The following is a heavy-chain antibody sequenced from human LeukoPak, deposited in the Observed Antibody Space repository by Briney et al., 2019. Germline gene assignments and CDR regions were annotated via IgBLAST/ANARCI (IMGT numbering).Heavy chain of an antibody. CDR2: IKGDGSHT. CDR3: VRDWDHFDFDS. CDR1: GFTFINYW. Sequence: GGSLLLSCAASGFTFINYWMHWVRQAPGKGLVWVSRIKGDGSHTIYADSVKGRFTISRDNAKNTLYLQMKSLRAEDTAVYYCVRDWDHFDFDSWGLGTLVTVSS. D-gene: IGHD3-9*01. V-gene: IGHV3-74*01. J-gene: IGHJ5*01.